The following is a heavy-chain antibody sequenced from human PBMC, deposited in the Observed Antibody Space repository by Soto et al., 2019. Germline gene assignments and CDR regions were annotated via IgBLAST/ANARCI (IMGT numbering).Heavy chain of an antibody. J-gene: IGHJ4*02. V-gene: IGHV1-3*01. Sequence: ASVKVSCKASGYTFASYAMHWVRQAPGQRLEWMGWINAGNGNTKYSQKFQGRVTITRDTSASTAYMELSSLRSEDTAVYYCARVIGGWYYFDYWGQGTLVTVSS. CDR2: INAGNGNT. CDR1: GYTFASYA. CDR3: ARVIGGWYYFDY. D-gene: IGHD6-19*01.